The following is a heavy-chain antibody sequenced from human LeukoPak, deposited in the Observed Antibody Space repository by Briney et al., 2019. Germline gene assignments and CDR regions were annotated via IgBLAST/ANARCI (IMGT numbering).Heavy chain of an antibody. CDR2: IFYGGGT. J-gene: IGHJ4*02. D-gene: IGHD5-18*01. V-gene: IGHV4-59*01. Sequence: PSETLSLTCTVSGGSISSYYWNWIRQPPGKGLEWIGYIFYGGGTNYNPSLKSRVTISVDTSKNQFSLKLSSVTAADTAVYYCARGVYSYGYGFDYWGQGTLVTVSS. CDR1: GGSISSYY. CDR3: ARGVYSYGYGFDY.